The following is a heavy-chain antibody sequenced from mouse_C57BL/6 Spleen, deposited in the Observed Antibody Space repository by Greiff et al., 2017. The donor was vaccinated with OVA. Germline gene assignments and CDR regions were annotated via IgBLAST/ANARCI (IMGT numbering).Heavy chain of an antibody. D-gene: IGHD2-3*01. Sequence: VQLQQSGPVLVKPGASVKMSCKASGYTFTDYYMNWVKQSHGKSLEWIGVINPYNGGTSYNRKFKGKATLTVDKSSSTAYMELNSLTSEDSAVYYCARDGYYVHFDVWGTGTTVTVSS. J-gene: IGHJ1*03. CDR1: GYTFTDYY. CDR3: ARDGYYVHFDV. CDR2: INPYNGGT. V-gene: IGHV1-19*01.